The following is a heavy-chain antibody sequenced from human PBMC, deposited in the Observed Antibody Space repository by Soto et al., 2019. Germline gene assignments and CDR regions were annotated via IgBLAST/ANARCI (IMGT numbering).Heavy chain of an antibody. CDR3: ARDPSGHSSSFYYYYYYMDV. CDR2: ISSSGSAI. Sequence: PGGSLRLSCAASGFTCSDDYMSWIRQAPGKGLEWVSYISSSGSAIYYADSVKGRFTISRDNAKNSLYLQMNSLRAEDTAVYYCARDPSGHSSSFYYYYYYMDVWGKGTTVTVSS. D-gene: IGHD6-6*01. J-gene: IGHJ6*03. V-gene: IGHV3-11*01. CDR1: GFTCSDDY.